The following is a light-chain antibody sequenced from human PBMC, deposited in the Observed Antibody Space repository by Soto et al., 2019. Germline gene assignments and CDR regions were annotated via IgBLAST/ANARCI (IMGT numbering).Light chain of an antibody. CDR1: QSISSW. Sequence: DIQMTQSASTLSAFVGDRVTITCRASQSISSWLAGYQQKPGKAPKLLIYKASSLESGVPSRFSGSGSGTEFTLTISSLQPDDFATYYCQQYNSYSRTFGQGTKVEIK. CDR2: KAS. V-gene: IGKV1-5*03. J-gene: IGKJ1*01. CDR3: QQYNSYSRT.